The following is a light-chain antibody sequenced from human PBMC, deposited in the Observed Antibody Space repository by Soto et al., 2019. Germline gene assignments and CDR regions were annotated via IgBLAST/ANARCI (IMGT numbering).Light chain of an antibody. CDR1: QSIRHY. V-gene: IGKV1-5*01. CDR2: GAS. Sequence: EIQMTQSPPTLSASVGDRVTITCRASQSIRHYLAWYQQMPGKAPKLLIYGASTLQSGVPSRFSGSGSGTEFTLTISSLQPDDFGTYFCQHHNSYSQTFGQGTKVDI. J-gene: IGKJ1*01. CDR3: QHHNSYSQT.